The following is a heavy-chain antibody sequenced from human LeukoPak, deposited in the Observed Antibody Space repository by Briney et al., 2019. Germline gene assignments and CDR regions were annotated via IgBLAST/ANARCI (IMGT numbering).Heavy chain of an antibody. CDR3: ARDRWGNYYDSSGYTFDY. Sequence: ASVKVSCKASGYTFTSYGISWVRQAPGQGLEWMGWISAYNGNTNYAQKLQGRVTMTTDTSTSTAYMELRSLRSEDTAVYYCARDRWGNYYDSSGYTFDYGGQGTLVTVSS. CDR1: GYTFTSYG. V-gene: IGHV1-18*01. J-gene: IGHJ4*02. D-gene: IGHD3-22*01. CDR2: ISAYNGNT.